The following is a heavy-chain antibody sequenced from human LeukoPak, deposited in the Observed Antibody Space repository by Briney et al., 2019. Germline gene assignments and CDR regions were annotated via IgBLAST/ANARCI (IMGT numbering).Heavy chain of an antibody. V-gene: IGHV1-18*01. CDR3: ASSSGWLKGDAFDI. D-gene: IGHD6-19*01. J-gene: IGHJ3*02. CDR2: ISAYNGNT. Sequence: ASVKVSFKASGYTFTSYGISWVRQAPGQGLEWMGWISAYNGNTNCAQKLQGRVTMTTDTSTSTAYMELRSLRSDDTAVYYCASSSGWLKGDAFDIWGQGTMVTVSS. CDR1: GYTFTSYG.